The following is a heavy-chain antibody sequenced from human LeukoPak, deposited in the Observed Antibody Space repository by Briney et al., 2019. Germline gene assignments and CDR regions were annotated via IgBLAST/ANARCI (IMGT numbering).Heavy chain of an antibody. CDR3: ARSGYSFLVDS. V-gene: IGHV4-39*01. CDR1: GGSISSSGYY. J-gene: IGHJ4*02. Sequence: PSETLSLTCTVSGGSISSSGYYWGWIRQPPGKGLEWIASMSYSGTTYYSPSLKSRVTISVDTSKNQFSLELSSVTAADTAVYFCARSGYSFLVDSWGQGTLVTVSS. CDR2: MSYSGTT. D-gene: IGHD5-18*01.